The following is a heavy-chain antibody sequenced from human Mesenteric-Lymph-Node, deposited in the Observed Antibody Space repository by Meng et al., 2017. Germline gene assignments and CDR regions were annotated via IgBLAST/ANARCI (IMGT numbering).Heavy chain of an antibody. CDR2: ISSSGGGT. CDR3: ARGSCCYTRRYFDY. J-gene: IGHJ4*02. CDR1: GFTFSSFA. D-gene: IGHD2-2*02. Sequence: GGSLRLSCAASGFTFSSFAMSWVRQAPGKGLEWVSSISSSGGGTYYADSVKGRFTISRDNSKNTLYLQMNSLRAEDTAVYYCARGSCCYTRRYFDYWGQGTLVTVSS. V-gene: IGHV3-23*01.